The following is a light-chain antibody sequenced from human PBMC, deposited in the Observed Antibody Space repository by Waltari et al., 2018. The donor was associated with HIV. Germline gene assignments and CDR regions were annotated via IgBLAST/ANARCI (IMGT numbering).Light chain of an antibody. CDR3: SSSRV. Sequence: QSALTQPPSASGSPGQSVTISCTGTSSDVGGYNYVSWYQQHPAKAPKLMIYEVSKRPSGVPDRCSGSKAGNTASLTVSGLQAEDEADYYCSSSRVFGGGTKLTVL. CDR1: SSDVGGYNY. CDR2: EVS. V-gene: IGLV2-8*01. J-gene: IGLJ3*02.